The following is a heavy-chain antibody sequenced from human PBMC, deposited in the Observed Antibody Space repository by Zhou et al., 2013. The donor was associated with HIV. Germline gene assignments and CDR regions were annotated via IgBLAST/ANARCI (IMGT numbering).Heavy chain of an antibody. CDR1: GYTFTSYG. J-gene: IGHJ5*02. CDR3: ARFNRPGIAVADAPWFDP. Sequence: QVQLVQSGAEVKKPGASVKVSCKASGYTFTSYGISWVRQAPGQGLEWMGWISAYNGNTNYAQKLQGRVTMTTDTSTSTAYMELRSLRSDDTAVYYCARFNRPGIAVADAPWFDPWGQGTLVTVSS. V-gene: IGHV1-18*01. D-gene: IGHD6-19*01. CDR2: ISAYNGNT.